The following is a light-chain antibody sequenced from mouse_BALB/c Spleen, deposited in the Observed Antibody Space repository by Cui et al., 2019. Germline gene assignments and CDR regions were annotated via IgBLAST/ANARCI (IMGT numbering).Light chain of an antibody. J-gene: IGKJ4*01. CDR2: AAT. V-gene: IGKV12-98*01. Sequence: DIQMTQSPASQSASLGERVTITCLASQKPGQSPQLLIYAATSLADGVPSRFSGSGSGTKFSFKISSLQAEDFVSYYCQQLYSTPFTFGSGTKLEIK. CDR3: QQLYSTPFT. CDR1: Q.